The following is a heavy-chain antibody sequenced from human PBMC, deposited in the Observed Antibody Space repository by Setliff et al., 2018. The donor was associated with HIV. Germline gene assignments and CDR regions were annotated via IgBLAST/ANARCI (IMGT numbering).Heavy chain of an antibody. V-gene: IGHV3-23*01. D-gene: IGHD2-2*01. CDR2: ISGSGRKT. Sequence: PGGSLRLSCAASGFMFSNYAMTWVRQAPGKGLEWVSSISGSGRKTYYGDSVKGRFTISRDNSRDTVDLQMNTLRAEDTAVYYCAKVPLFVVVPAALGGMDVWGQGTTVTVSS. CDR3: AKVPLFVVVPAALGGMDV. CDR1: GFMFSNYA. J-gene: IGHJ6*02.